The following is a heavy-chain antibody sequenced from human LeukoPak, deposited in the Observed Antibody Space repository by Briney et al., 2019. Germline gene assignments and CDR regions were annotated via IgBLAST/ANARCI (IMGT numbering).Heavy chain of an antibody. D-gene: IGHD3-22*01. CDR2: FSESGGIT. J-gene: IGHJ4*02. Sequence: RTGGSLRLSCAVSGITLSNYGMRWARQAPGRGGEWVVGFSESGGITKYADSVKGRFTLSRDNSKNTLYLQMNSLRAEDTAVYFCAKRGVVIRVILVGFHKEAYYFDSWGQGALVTVSS. CDR1: GITLSNYG. CDR3: AKRGVVIRVILVGFHKEAYYFDS. V-gene: IGHV3-23*01.